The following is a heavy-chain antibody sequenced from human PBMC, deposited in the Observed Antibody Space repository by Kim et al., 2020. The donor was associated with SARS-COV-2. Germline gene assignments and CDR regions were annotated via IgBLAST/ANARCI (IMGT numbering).Heavy chain of an antibody. CDR3: ARDRGPPRGRGDAFDI. D-gene: IGHD3-10*01. J-gene: IGHJ3*02. CDR2: IPYDGSNN. CDR1: GFTFSNYA. V-gene: IGHV3-30-3*01. Sequence: GGSLRLSCAASGFTFSNYAMHWVRQTPGKGLEWVALIPYDGSNNYYADSVKGRFTISRDNSKNTLYLQMNSLRNEDTAVYYCARDRGPPRGRGDAFDIWGQGTMVTVSS.